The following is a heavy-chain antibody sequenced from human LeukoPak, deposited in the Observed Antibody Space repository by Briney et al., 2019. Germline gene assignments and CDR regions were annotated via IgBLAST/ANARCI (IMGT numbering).Heavy chain of an antibody. CDR1: GGTFSIYA. CDR2: IIPIFGTA. J-gene: IGHJ6*03. D-gene: IGHD2-2*01. V-gene: IGHV1-69*05. Sequence: SVKVSCKASGGTFSIYAISWVRQAPGQGLEWMGGIIPIFGTANYAQKFQGRVTITTDESTSTAYMELSSLRSEDTAVYYCARSSTHYYYMDVWGKGTTVTVSS. CDR3: ARSSTHYYYMDV.